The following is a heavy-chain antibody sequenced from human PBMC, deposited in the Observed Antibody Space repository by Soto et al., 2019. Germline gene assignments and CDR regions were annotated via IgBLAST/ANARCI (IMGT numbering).Heavy chain of an antibody. CDR3: ATGPQYYYDSGEYFPFDY. CDR1: GYKFSSYA. J-gene: IGHJ4*02. V-gene: IGHV1-3*01. Sequence: ASVKVSCKASGYKFSSYAIHWVRQAPGQRLEWMGWINVGNGNTKYSQKFHDRVTIIRDTSADTAYMEVSSLRSEDTAVYYCATGPQYYYDSGEYFPFDYWDQGTLVTVSS. CDR2: INVGNGNT. D-gene: IGHD3-22*01.